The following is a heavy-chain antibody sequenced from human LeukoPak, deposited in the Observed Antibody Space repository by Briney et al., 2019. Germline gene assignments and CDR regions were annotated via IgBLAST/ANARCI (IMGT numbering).Heavy chain of an antibody. V-gene: IGHV1-46*01. CDR2: INPSGGST. D-gene: IGHD5-18*01. CDR3: ARSPYTYGSLFYLDY. CDR1: GYTFTHYY. J-gene: IGHJ4*02. Sequence: ASVKVSCKASGYTFTHYYIHWVRQAPGQGLEWMGIINPSGGSTNYAQNFQGRVTLTRDTSTGTVYMELNSLRSEDTAVYFCARSPYTYGSLFYLDYWGQGTLATVSS.